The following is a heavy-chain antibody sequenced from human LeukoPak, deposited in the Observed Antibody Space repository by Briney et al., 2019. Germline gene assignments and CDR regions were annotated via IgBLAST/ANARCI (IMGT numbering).Heavy chain of an antibody. V-gene: IGHV3-21*06. D-gene: IGHD1-26*01. CDR3: ARLRSMSMNDKNLLY. Sequence: GGSLRLSCAASGFTFSAYTLNWVRQPPGKGLEWVSSIKGSDNYIYHADSVAGRFTVSTDDAQNSIHLQMNSLRVEDTAIYYCARLRSMSMNDKNLLYWGQGSLVTVSS. CDR1: GFTFSAYT. J-gene: IGHJ4*02. CDR2: IKGSDNYI.